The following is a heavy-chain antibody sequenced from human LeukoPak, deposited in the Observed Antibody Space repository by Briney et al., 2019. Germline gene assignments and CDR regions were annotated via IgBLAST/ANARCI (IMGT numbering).Heavy chain of an antibody. D-gene: IGHD1-26*01. CDR1: GYTFTSYY. CDR2: INPSGGST. Sequence: ASVKVSCKASGYTFTSYYMHWVRQAPGQGLEWMGIINPSGGSTSYAQKFQGRVTMTRDMSTSTVYMELSSLRSEDTAVYYCARSPIGWELPTSFDYWGQGTLVTVSS. CDR3: ARSPIGWELPTSFDY. J-gene: IGHJ4*02. V-gene: IGHV1-46*01.